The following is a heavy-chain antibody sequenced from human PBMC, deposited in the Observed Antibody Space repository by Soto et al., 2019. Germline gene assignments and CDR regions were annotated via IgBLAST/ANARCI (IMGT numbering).Heavy chain of an antibody. J-gene: IGHJ5*02. CDR3: ARDTGVVVTADNWFDP. CDR2: IFSSGST. Sequence: XATLSLTCTVPGGSITDYSWVWIRQPAGKGLEWIGRIFSSGSTNYNPSLKGRITMSLDTSKNQFSLKLNSATATDTAVYFCARDTGVVVTADNWFDPWGQGILVTVSS. D-gene: IGHD2-21*02. CDR1: GGSITDYS. V-gene: IGHV4-4*07.